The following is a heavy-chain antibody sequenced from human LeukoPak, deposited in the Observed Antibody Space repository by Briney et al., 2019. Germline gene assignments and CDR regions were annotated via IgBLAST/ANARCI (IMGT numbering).Heavy chain of an antibody. CDR3: ARGRLLWFGELLYDPRIDY. D-gene: IGHD3-10*01. V-gene: IGHV1-3*01. CDR1: GYTFTSYA. Sequence: ASVKVSCKASGYTFTSYAMHWVRQAPGQRLEWMGWINAGNGKTKYSQKFQGRVTITRDTSASTAYMELSSLRSEDTAVYYCARGRLLWFGELLYDPRIDYWGQGTLVTVSS. J-gene: IGHJ4*02. CDR2: INAGNGKT.